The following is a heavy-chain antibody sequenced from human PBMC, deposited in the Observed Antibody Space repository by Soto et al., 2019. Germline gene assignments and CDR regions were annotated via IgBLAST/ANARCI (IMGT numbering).Heavy chain of an antibody. Sequence: TLSLTCTVSGASISTYYWGWIRQPPGKGLEWIGYVYYTGSTNYNPSLKSRVTISVDTSKNHFSLKLSSVTAADTAIYYCARDTGWFDPRGQGTLVTVSS. D-gene: IGHD3-10*01. CDR1: GASISTYY. V-gene: IGHV4-59*12. J-gene: IGHJ5*02. CDR3: ARDTGWFDP. CDR2: VYYTGST.